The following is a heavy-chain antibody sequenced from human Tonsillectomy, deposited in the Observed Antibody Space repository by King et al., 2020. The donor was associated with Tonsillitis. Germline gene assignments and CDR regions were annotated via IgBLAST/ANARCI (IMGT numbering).Heavy chain of an antibody. V-gene: IGHV1-8*01. Sequence: VQLVESGAEVKKPGASVKVSCEASGYTFTSYDINWVRQATGQGLEWMGWMNPNSGNTAYAQKFQGRVTMTRNTSISTAYMELSSLRSEDTAVYYCARGVDSSGWIDYYYYGMDVWGQGTTVTVSS. CDR3: ARGVDSSGWIDYYYYGMDV. D-gene: IGHD6-19*01. CDR1: GYTFTSYD. CDR2: MNPNSGNT. J-gene: IGHJ6*02.